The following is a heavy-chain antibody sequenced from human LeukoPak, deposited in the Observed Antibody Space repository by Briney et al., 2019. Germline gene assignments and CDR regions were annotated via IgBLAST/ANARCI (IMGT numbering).Heavy chain of an antibody. CDR3: ARARWGGDAFDI. D-gene: IGHD3-16*01. CDR2: MNPNSGNT. CDR1: GYTFTSYD. J-gene: IGHJ3*02. Sequence: GASVKVSFKASGYTFTSYDINWVRQATGQGLEWMGWMNPNSGNTGYPQKFQGRVTMTRSTSINTTYMELSNLKSEDTGVYYCARARWGGDAFDIWGQGTMVTVSS. V-gene: IGHV1-8*01.